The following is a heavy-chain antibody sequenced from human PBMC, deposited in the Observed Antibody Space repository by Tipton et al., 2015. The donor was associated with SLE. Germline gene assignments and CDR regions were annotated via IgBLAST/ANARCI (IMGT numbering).Heavy chain of an antibody. CDR1: GGSISSYY. V-gene: IGHV4-4*07. J-gene: IGHJ1*01. CDR2: IYTSGST. CDR3: ARIVVVLKTGYFQH. Sequence: TLSLTCTVSGGSISSYYWSWIRQPAGKGLEWIGRIYTSGSTNYNPSLKSRVTMSVNTSKNQFSLKLSSVTAADTAVYYCARIVVVLKTGYFQHWGQGTLVTVSS. D-gene: IGHD3-22*01.